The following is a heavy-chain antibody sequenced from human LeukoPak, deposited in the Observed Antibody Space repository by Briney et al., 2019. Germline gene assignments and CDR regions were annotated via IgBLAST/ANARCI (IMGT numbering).Heavy chain of an antibody. CDR1: GFTFSTYA. Sequence: GGSLRLSCAASGFTFSTYAMNWVRQAPGKGLEWVSGISGSGGSTYYADSVKGRFTISRDNSENTLYLQMNSLRAEDTAVYCCARRDTSSSWYFDYWGQGTLVTVSS. CDR2: ISGSGGST. CDR3: ARRDTSSSWYFDY. V-gene: IGHV3-23*01. D-gene: IGHD6-13*01. J-gene: IGHJ4*02.